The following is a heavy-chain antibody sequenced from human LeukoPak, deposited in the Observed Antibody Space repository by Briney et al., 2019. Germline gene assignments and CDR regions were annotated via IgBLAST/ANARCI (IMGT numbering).Heavy chain of an antibody. V-gene: IGHV4-34*01. Sequence: SQTLSLTCAVYGGSFSGYYWSWIRQPPGKGLEWIGEINHSGSTNYNPSLKSRVTISVDTSKNQFSLKLSSVTAADTAVYYCAARGSMVRGAAFDYWGQGTLVTVSS. CDR1: GGSFSGYY. CDR2: INHSGST. D-gene: IGHD3-10*01. J-gene: IGHJ4*02. CDR3: AARGSMVRGAAFDY.